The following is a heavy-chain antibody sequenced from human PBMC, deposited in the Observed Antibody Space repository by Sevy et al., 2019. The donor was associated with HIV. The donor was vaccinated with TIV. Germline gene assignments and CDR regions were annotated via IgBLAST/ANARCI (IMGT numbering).Heavy chain of an antibody. J-gene: IGHJ4*02. V-gene: IGHV3-23*01. CDR1: GFTFSRFA. CDR2: ISGSGDIT. Sequence: GGSLRLSCAASGFTFSRFAMSWVRQAPGKGLEWVSSISGSGDITYYEQSVKGRFTISRDNSKNTLSLQMNSLRAEDTAIYFCAKTDRMSALGQFDYWGQGTLVTVSS. D-gene: IGHD2-8*01. CDR3: AKTDRMSALGQFDY.